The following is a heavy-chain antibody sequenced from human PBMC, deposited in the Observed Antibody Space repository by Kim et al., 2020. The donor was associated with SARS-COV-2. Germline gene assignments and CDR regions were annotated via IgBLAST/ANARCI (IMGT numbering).Heavy chain of an antibody. V-gene: IGHV3-21*01. CDR3: SREGGIFHYGMDV. D-gene: IGHD1-1*01. Sequence: YDAYSVRGRFTISRDSARNSLSLQMDSLRREDTAVYFCSREGGIFHYGMDVWGQGTTVTVSS. J-gene: IGHJ6*02.